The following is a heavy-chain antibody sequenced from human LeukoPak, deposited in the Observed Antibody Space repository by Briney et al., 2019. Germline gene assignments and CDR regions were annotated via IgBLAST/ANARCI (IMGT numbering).Heavy chain of an antibody. Sequence: PSETLSLTCTVSGGSISRSSYYWGWIRQPPGKGLEWIGSIDYSGSTYYNPSLKSRVIISVDTSKNQFSLKLTSVTAADTAVYYCARVTQQLALYWGQGTLVTVSS. CDR1: GGSISRSSYY. J-gene: IGHJ4*02. CDR3: ARVTQQLALY. D-gene: IGHD6-13*01. CDR2: IDYSGST. V-gene: IGHV4-39*07.